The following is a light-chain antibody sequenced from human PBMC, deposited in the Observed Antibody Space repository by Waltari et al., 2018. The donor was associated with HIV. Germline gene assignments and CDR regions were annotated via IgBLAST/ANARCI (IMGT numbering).Light chain of an antibody. J-gene: IGLJ2*01. CDR3: YSYAGTSVL. Sequence: QPPLPTPRSVSGSPGPSVPLPCTGIISDVGGTNYCSWYQQYPGKAPKPILSGVNNRPSGVPDRFSGSKSGNTASLTISGLQAEDEADYFCYSYAGTSVLFGGGTKLTVL. CDR2: GVN. CDR1: ISDVGGTNY. V-gene: IGLV2-11*01.